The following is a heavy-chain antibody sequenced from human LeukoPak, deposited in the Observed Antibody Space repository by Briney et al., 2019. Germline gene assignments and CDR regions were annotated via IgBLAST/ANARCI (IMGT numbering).Heavy chain of an antibody. J-gene: IGHJ4*02. V-gene: IGHV4-4*07. CDR2: IYTSGST. CDR3: ARENSGSYREFDY. D-gene: IGHD1-26*01. CDR1: GGSISSYY. Sequence: SETLSLTCTVSGGSISSYYWSWIRQPAGKGLEWIGRIYTSGSTNYNASLKSRVSMSVDTSKNQFSLKLSSVTAADTAVLYCARENSGSYREFDYWGQGTPVTVSS.